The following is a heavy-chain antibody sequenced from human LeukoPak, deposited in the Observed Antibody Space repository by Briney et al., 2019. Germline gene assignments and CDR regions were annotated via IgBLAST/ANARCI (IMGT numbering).Heavy chain of an antibody. D-gene: IGHD5-24*01. CDR3: GRDSVEMGTIHSDY. V-gene: IGHV4-39*07. CDR1: GGSISSSNYF. Sequence: SETLSLTCTVSGGSISSSNYFWGWIRQAPGKGLEWIGSIYYSGSTYYNPSLKSRVTISADMSKNQFSLRLYSVTAADTAVYYCGRDSVEMGTIHSDYWGQGTLVTVSS. J-gene: IGHJ4*02. CDR2: IYYSGST.